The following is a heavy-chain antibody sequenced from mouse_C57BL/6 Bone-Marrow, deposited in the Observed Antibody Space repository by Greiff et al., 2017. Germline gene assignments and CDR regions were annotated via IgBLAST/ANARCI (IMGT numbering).Heavy chain of an antibody. CDR2: IDPSDSYT. D-gene: IGHD2-4*01. CDR1: GYTFTSYW. Sequence: QVQLQQPGAELVKPGASVKLSCKASGYTFTSYWMQWVKQRPGQGLEWIGEIDPSDSYTNYNQKFKGKATLTVDTSSSTAYMQLSSLTSEDSAVYYCARGGYDYDGDYFDYWGKGTTLTVSS. V-gene: IGHV1-50*01. CDR3: ARGGYDYDGDYFDY. J-gene: IGHJ2*01.